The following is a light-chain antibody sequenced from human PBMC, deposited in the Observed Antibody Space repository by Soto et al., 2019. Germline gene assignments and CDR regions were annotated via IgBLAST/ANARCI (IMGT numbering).Light chain of an antibody. CDR1: QSVSSSY. J-gene: IGKJ5*01. CDR3: QQYGSSPIT. V-gene: IGKV3-20*01. Sequence: EIVLTQSPGTLSLSPGERATLSCRASQSVSSSYLAWYQQKPGQAPRLLIYGASSRATGIPDRFSGSGSGTDFTLTISRMDPEDCAVYYCQQYGSSPITFGQGTRLEIK. CDR2: GAS.